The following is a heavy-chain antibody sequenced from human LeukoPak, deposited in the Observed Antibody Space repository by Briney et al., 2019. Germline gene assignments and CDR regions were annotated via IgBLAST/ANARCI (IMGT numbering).Heavy chain of an antibody. CDR1: GFTFSSYA. D-gene: IGHD4-17*01. CDR3: ARAPGRYYGDFDY. J-gene: IGHJ4*02. Sequence: GGSLILSCAASGFTFSSYAMHWVRQAPGKGLEYVSAISGNGDSTYYANSVKGRFTISRDNSKNTLYLQMGSLRSDDMAVYYCARAPGRYYGDFDYWGQGTLVTVSS. V-gene: IGHV3-64*01. CDR2: ISGNGDST.